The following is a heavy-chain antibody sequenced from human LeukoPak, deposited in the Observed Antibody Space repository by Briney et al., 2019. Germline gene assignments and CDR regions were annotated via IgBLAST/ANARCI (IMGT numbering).Heavy chain of an antibody. CDR3: ARAHDYGDPFDY. V-gene: IGHV1-18*01. CDR1: GYTFTSYG. Sequence: ASVKVSCKASGYTFTSYGISWVRQAPGQGLEWMGWISAYNGNTNYAQKLQGRVTMTTDTSTSTAYMELRSLRSDHTAVYYCARAHDYGDPFDYWGQGTLVTVSS. J-gene: IGHJ4*02. D-gene: IGHD4-17*01. CDR2: ISAYNGNT.